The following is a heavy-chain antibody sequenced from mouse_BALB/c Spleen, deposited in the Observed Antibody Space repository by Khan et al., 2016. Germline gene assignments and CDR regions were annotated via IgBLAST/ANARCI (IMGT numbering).Heavy chain of an antibody. D-gene: IGHD1-1*02. Sequence: VQLQQSGAELVKPGASVKLSCTASGFNIKDTYIHWVKQRPEQGLEWIGRIDPANGNTKYDPKFKGKATLTADTSSNTAYLQCSSLTSEDTVVYYCAGGGFTSYWFFDVWGAATTVTVSS. J-gene: IGHJ1*01. CDR2: IDPANGNT. CDR1: GFNIKDTY. V-gene: IGHV14-3*02. CDR3: AGGGFTSYWFFDV.